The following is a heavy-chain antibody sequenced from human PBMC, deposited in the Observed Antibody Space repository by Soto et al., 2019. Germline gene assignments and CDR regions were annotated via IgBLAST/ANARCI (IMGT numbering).Heavy chain of an antibody. CDR3: AKDITHHAMQGRFCFDY. D-gene: IGHD1-20*01. CDR2: ISYDGSNK. Sequence: GGSLRLSCAASGFTFSSYGMHWVRQAPGKGLEWVAVISYDGSNKYYADSVKGRFTISRDNSKNTLYLQMNSLRAEDTAVYYCAKDITHHAMQGRFCFDYWGQGTLVTVSS. J-gene: IGHJ4*02. CDR1: GFTFSSYG. V-gene: IGHV3-30*18.